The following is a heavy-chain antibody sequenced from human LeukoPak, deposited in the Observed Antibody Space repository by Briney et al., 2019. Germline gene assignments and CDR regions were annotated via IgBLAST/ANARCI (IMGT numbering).Heavy chain of an antibody. CDR1: GFTFSSYE. CDR3: AGDAGAVMYYYGMDV. J-gene: IGHJ6*02. Sequence: GGSLRLSCAASGFTFSSYEMNWVRQAPGKGLEWVSYISSSGSTIYYADSVKGRFTISRDNAKNSLYLQMYSLRAEDTAVYYCAGDAGAVMYYYGMDVWGQGTTVTVSS. V-gene: IGHV3-48*03. CDR2: ISSSGSTI. D-gene: IGHD6-19*01.